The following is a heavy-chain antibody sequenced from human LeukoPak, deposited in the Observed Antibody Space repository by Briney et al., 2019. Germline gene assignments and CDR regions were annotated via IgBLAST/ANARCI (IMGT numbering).Heavy chain of an antibody. D-gene: IGHD3-22*01. CDR2: IIPIFGTA. CDR1: GGTFSSYA. J-gene: IGHJ4*02. Sequence: SVKVSCKASGGTFSSYAISWVRQAPGQGLEWMGRIIPIFGTANYAQKFQGRVTITADKSTSTAYMELRSLRSEDTAVYYCAYYYDSSGYYERYYFDYWGQGTLVTVSS. V-gene: IGHV1-69*06. CDR3: AYYYDSSGYYERYYFDY.